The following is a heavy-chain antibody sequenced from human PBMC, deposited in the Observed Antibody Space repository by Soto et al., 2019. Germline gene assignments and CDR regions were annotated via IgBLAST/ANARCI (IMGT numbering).Heavy chain of an antibody. Sequence: SETLSLTCAVYGGSFSGYYWGWIRQPPGKGLEWIGEINHSGSTNYNPSLKSRVTISVDTSKNQFSLKLSSVTAADTAVYYCARGGYDFWSGYYTGYYYGMDVWGQGTTVTVSS. CDR3: ARGGYDFWSGYYTGYYYGMDV. J-gene: IGHJ6*02. D-gene: IGHD3-3*01. CDR1: GGSFSGYY. CDR2: INHSGST. V-gene: IGHV4-34*01.